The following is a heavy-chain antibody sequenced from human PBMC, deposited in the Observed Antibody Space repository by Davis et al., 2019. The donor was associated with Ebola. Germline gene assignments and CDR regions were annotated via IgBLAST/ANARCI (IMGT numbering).Heavy chain of an antibody. CDR3: ARECSIIGTVWFDP. J-gene: IGHJ5*02. V-gene: IGHV1-3*01. CDR1: GYTFTSYA. D-gene: IGHD2-2*01. CDR2: INAGNGNT. Sequence: ASVKVSCKASGYTFTSYAIHWVRQAPGQRLEWMGWINAGNGNTKYSQKFQGRVTITRDTSASTAYMELSSLRSDDTAVYYCARECSIIGTVWFDPWGQGTLVTVSS.